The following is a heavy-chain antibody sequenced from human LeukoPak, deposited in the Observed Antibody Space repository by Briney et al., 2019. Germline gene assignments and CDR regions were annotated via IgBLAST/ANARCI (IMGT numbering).Heavy chain of an antibody. D-gene: IGHD6-19*01. CDR3: ASPGGIAVAGNYYYYYGMDV. V-gene: IGHV1-69*13. J-gene: IGHJ6*02. CDR2: IIPIFGTA. CDR1: GGTFSSYA. Sequence: GASVKVSCKASGGTFSSYAISWVRQAPGQGLEWMGGIIPIFGTANYAQKFQGRVTITADESTSTAYMELSSLRSEDTAVYYCASPGGIAVAGNYYYYYGMDVWGQGTTVTVS.